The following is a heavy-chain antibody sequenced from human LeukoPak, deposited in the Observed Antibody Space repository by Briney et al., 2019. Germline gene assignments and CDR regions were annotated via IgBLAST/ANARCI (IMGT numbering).Heavy chain of an antibody. CDR1: GGPFGVYY. D-gene: IGHD3-10*01. V-gene: IGHV4-34*01. CDR3: AGPGAGDLDY. J-gene: IGHJ4*02. Sequence: PSETLSLTCVVYGGPFGVYYWSWVRQPPGKGPEWIGEINHSGSTNYNPSLKSRVTISVDTSKNHFSLKLSSVTAADTAVYYCAGPGAGDLDYWGQGTLVTVSS. CDR2: INHSGST.